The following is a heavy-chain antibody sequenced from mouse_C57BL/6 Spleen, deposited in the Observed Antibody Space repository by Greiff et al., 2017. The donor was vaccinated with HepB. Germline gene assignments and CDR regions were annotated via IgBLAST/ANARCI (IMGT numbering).Heavy chain of an antibody. CDR2: ISSGGDYI. J-gene: IGHJ4*01. Sequence: EVKLMESGEGLVKPGGSLKLSCAASGFTFSSYAMSWVRQTPEKRLEWVAYISSGGDYIYYADTVKGRFTISRDNARNTLYLQMSSLKSEDTAMYYCTREGYDGYLYYYAMYYWGQGTSVTVSS. D-gene: IGHD2-3*01. CDR1: GFTFSSYA. CDR3: TREGYDGYLYYYAMYY. V-gene: IGHV5-9-1*02.